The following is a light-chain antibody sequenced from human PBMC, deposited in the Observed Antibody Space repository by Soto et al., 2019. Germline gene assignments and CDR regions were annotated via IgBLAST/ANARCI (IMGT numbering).Light chain of an antibody. CDR1: QSVSSD. J-gene: IGKJ1*01. V-gene: IGKV3-15*01. CDR2: GAS. Sequence: EIVMTQSPATLSVSPGERATLSCRASQSVSSDLAWYQQKPGQPPRLLVFGASTRATGIPARFSGSGSGTEFTLTISSLQSEDFAVYYCQHYNHWLWTFGQGTKVDIK. CDR3: QHYNHWLWT.